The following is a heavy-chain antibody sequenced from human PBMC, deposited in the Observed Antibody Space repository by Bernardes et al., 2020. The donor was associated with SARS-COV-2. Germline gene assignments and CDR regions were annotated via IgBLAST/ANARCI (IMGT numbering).Heavy chain of an antibody. CDR1: GFTFSSYE. D-gene: IGHD3-22*01. V-gene: IGHV3-48*03. Sequence: GRSLRLSCAAFGFTFSSYEMDWVRQAPGKGLEWVSYMSTSGSTIYYADSVKGRFTISRDNAKNSLYLQMNSLRAEDTAVYYCASTIYYDGSAETSDAFDLWGPGTMVTVSS. CDR2: MSTSGSTI. CDR3: ASTIYYDGSAETSDAFDL. J-gene: IGHJ3*01.